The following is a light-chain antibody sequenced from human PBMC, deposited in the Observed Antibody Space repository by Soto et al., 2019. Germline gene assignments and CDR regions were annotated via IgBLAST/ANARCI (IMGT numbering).Light chain of an antibody. J-gene: IGLJ1*01. CDR1: SSDVGAYNH. V-gene: IGLV2-14*03. CDR3: SSYTTSTTYV. Sequence: QSAPTQPASVSGSPGQSITISCTGTSSDVGAYNHVSWYQHHPGKAPKVMIYDVSSRPSGVSNRFSGSKSGNTASLTISGLQADDEADYYCSSYTTSTTYVFGTGTELTVL. CDR2: DVS.